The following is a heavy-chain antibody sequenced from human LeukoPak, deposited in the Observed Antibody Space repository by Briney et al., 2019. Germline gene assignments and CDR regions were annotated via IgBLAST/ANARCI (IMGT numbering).Heavy chain of an antibody. CDR1: GGTFSSYA. J-gene: IGHJ3*02. Sequence: SVKVSCKASGGTFSSYAISWVRQAPGQGLEWMGGIIPIFGTANYAQKFQGRVTITADESTSTAYMELSSLRSEDTAVYYCARDQGYYDILTGPTHDAFDIWGQGTMVTVSS. V-gene: IGHV1-69*13. D-gene: IGHD3-9*01. CDR3: ARDQGYYDILTGPTHDAFDI. CDR2: IIPIFGTA.